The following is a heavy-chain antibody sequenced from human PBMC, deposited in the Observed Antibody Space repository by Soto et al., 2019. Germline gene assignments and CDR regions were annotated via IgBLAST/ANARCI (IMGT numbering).Heavy chain of an antibody. CDR1: GFTFSSYA. D-gene: IGHD6-13*01. CDR3: ARAIAAADSNWFGP. V-gene: IGHV3-64*01. CDR2: ISSNGGST. J-gene: IGHJ5*02. Sequence: GGSLRLSCAASGFTFSSYAMHWVRQAPGKGLEYVSAISSNGGSTYYANSVKGRFTISRDNSKNTLYLQMGSLRAEDMAVYYCARAIAAADSNWFGPWGQGTLVTVSS.